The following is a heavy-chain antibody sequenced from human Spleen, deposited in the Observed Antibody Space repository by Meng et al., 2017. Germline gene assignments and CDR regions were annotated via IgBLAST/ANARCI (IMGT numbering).Heavy chain of an antibody. D-gene: IGHD3-22*01. CDR3: ARDSGRSIIVSHYGMDV. V-gene: IGHV4-4*08. J-gene: IGHJ6*02. CDR2: IYISGST. Sequence: SETLSLTCTVSGGSIRGYYWSWIRQSPGKGLEWIGRIYISGSTNYNPSLKSRVTISVDTSKNQFSLKLRSVTAADTAVYYCARDSGRSIIVSHYGMDVWGQGTTVTVSS. CDR1: GGSIRGYY.